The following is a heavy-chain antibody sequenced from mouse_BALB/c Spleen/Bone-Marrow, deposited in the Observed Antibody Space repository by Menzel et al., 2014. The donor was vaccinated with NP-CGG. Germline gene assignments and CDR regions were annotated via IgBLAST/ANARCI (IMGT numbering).Heavy chain of an antibody. CDR3: ARWLQAMDY. CDR2: ISTYYGNT. CDR1: GYTFTDYA. V-gene: IGHV1-67*01. Sequence: QVQLQQSGPELVRPGVSVKISCKGSGYTFTDYAMHWVKQSHAKSLEWIGVISTYYGNTNYNQKFKGKATMTVDKSSSTAYMELARLTSKDSAIYYCARWLQAMDYWGQGTSVTVSS. D-gene: IGHD2-2*01. J-gene: IGHJ4*01.